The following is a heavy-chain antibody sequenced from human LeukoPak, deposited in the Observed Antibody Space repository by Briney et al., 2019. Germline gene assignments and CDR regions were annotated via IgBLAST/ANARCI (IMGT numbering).Heavy chain of an antibody. CDR2: IIPIRGIA. D-gene: IGHD3-10*01. J-gene: IGHJ6*02. Sequence: HGASVKVSCKASGGTFSSYAISWVRQAPGQGLEWMGRIIPIRGIANYAQKVQGRVTITADKSTSTAYMELNSLRSEDTAVYYCARDYYGSGSYTYYYGMDVWGQGTTVTVSS. CDR1: GGTFSSYA. CDR3: ARDYYGSGSYTYYYGMDV. V-gene: IGHV1-69*04.